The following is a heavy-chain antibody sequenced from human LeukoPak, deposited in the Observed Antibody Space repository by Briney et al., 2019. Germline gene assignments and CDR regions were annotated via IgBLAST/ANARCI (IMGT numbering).Heavy chain of an antibody. CDR1: GFTSSSYA. CDR2: ISGSGGST. D-gene: IGHD4-11*01. V-gene: IGHV3-23*01. J-gene: IGHJ4*02. Sequence: GGSLRLSCAASGFTSSSYAMSWVRQAPGKGLEWVSAISGSGGSTYYADSVKGRFTISRDNSKNTLYLQMNSLRAEDTAVYYCAKKSGSNYVLQYWGQGTLVTVSS. CDR3: AKKSGSNYVLQY.